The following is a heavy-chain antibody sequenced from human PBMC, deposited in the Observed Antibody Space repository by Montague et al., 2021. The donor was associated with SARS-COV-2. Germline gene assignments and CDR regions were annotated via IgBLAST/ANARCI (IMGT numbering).Heavy chain of an antibody. D-gene: IGHD3-22*01. Sequence: SETLSLICTVSGGAISSSSYYWGWIRQPPGKGLEWIGSIYYSGSTYYNPSLESRVTISVDTSKNQFSLKLSSVTAADTAVYYCARDTRITMLVVVNRYGMDVWGQGTTVTVSS. CDR3: ARDTRITMLVVVNRYGMDV. V-gene: IGHV4-39*07. CDR1: GGAISSSSYY. CDR2: IYYSGST. J-gene: IGHJ6*02.